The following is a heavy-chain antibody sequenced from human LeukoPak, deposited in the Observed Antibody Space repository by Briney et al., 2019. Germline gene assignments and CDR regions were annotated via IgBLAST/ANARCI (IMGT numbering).Heavy chain of an antibody. CDR3: VRQFAS. CDR2: VSGSGSTV. Sequence: GGSLRLSCAASGFTFSDHIMNWVRQLPGKRLEWVAYVSGSGSTVYYADSVKGRFTISRDNGKSTLYLQMNSLRVEDTALYYCVRQFASWGQGTLVTVSS. J-gene: IGHJ4*02. V-gene: IGHV3-48*01. CDR1: GFTFSDHI.